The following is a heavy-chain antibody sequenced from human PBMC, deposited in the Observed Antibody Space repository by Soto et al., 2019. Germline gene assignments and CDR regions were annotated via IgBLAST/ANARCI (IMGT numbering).Heavy chain of an antibody. V-gene: IGHV4-39*01. CDR2: IYYSGST. J-gene: IGHJ5*02. D-gene: IGHD3-22*01. CDR1: GGSISSSSYY. CDR3: ARGDSSGKMGWFDP. Sequence: TXSLTCTFSGGSISSSSYYWGWIRQPPGKGLEWIGSIYYSGSTYYNPSLKSRVTISVDTSKNQFSLKLSSVTAADTAVYYCARGDSSGKMGWFDPWGQGTLVTVSS.